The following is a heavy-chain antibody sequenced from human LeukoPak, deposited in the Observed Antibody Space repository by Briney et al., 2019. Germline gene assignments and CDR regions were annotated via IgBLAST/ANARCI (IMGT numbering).Heavy chain of an antibody. V-gene: IGHV3-21*04. J-gene: IGHJ4*02. Sequence: GGSLRLSCAASGFTFSSYSMNWVRQAPGKGLEWVSSISSSSSYIYYADSVKGRFTISRDNSKNTLFLQMNSLRAEDTAVYYCAKGVNYYDSSGYYPYYFDYWGQGTLVTVSS. CDR1: GFTFSSYS. CDR3: AKGVNYYDSSGYYPYYFDY. CDR2: ISSSSSYI. D-gene: IGHD3-22*01.